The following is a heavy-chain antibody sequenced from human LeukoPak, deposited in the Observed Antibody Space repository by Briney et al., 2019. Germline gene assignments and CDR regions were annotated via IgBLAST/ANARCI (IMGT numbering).Heavy chain of an antibody. D-gene: IGHD3-10*01. CDR2: ISSSSSTI. Sequence: GVPLRLSCAASVFTFSIYNMICVRHAPGKGLEGVSFISSSSSTIYYADSVKGRFTISRDNAKKSLYLQMNSLRDEDTAVYYCASSGDYWGQGTLVTVSS. CDR3: ASSGDY. CDR1: VFTFSIYN. V-gene: IGHV3-48*02. J-gene: IGHJ4*02.